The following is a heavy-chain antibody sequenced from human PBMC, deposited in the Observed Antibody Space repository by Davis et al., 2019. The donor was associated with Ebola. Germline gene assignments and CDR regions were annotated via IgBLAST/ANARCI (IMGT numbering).Heavy chain of an antibody. D-gene: IGHD3-3*01. V-gene: IGHV3-53*05. CDR3: AKGSVTIFGVAPDYYGMDV. Sequence: GESLKISCAASGFTVSSNYMSWVRQAPGKGLEWVSVIYSGGSTEYADSVKGRFTISRDNSKNTLYLRMNSLRAEDTAVYYCAKGSVTIFGVAPDYYGMDVWGKGTTVTVSS. CDR1: GFTVSSNY. CDR2: IYSGGST. J-gene: IGHJ6*04.